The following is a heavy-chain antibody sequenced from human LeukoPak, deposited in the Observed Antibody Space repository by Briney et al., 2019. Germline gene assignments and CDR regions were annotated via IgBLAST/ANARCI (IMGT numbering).Heavy chain of an antibody. CDR1: GYTFTSYG. J-gene: IGHJ4*02. CDR2: ISAYNGNT. Sequence: ASVKVSCKASGYTFTSYGISWVRQAPGQGLEWMGWISAYNGNTNYAQKLQGRVTMTTDTSTSTAYMELRSLRSDDTAVHYCARDSYYYGSGSCKKCPYFDYWGQGTLVTVSS. CDR3: ARDSYYYGSGSCKKCPYFDY. D-gene: IGHD3-10*01. V-gene: IGHV1-18*01.